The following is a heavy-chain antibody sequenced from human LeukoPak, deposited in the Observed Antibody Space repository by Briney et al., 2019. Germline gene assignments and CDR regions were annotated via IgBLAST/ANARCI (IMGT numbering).Heavy chain of an antibody. CDR1: GLTFSRYA. J-gene: IGHJ4*02. D-gene: IGHD6-19*01. V-gene: IGHV3-74*01. CDR2: IYSDESTT. Sequence: PGGSLRLSCAASGLTFSRYAMSWVRQAPGKGLVWVSRIYSDESTTTYADSVKGRFTISRDNAKNTLYLQMNSLRAEDTAVYYCGSSSGWHNVDYWGQGTLVTVSS. CDR3: GSSSGWHNVDY.